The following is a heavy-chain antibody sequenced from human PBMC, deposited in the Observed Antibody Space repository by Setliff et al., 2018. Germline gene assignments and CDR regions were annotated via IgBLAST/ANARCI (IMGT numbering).Heavy chain of an antibody. V-gene: IGHV4-34*01. D-gene: IGHD3-3*01. CDR3: ARGLVTIFGVVIMSPPWFDP. CDR1: GGSFSGYY. Sequence: KTSETLSLTCAVYGGSFSGYYWSWIRQPPGKGLEWIGEINHSGSTKYNPSLKSRVTISVDTSKNQFSVKLSSVTAADTAVYYCARGLVTIFGVVIMSPPWFDPWGQGTLVTVSS. CDR2: INHSGST. J-gene: IGHJ5*02.